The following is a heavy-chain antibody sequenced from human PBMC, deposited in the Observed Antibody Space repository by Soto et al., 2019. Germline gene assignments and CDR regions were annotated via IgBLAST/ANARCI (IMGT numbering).Heavy chain of an antibody. J-gene: IGHJ4*02. D-gene: IGHD6-13*01. CDR2: INHSGST. CDR1: GGSFSGYY. V-gene: IGHV4-34*01. Sequence: SETLSLTCAVYGGSFSGYYWSWIRQPPGKGLEWIGEINHSGSTNYNPSLKSRVTISVDTSKNQFSLKLSSVTAADTAVYYCASIAAAGTGGFDYWGQGTLVTVSS. CDR3: ASIAAAGTGGFDY.